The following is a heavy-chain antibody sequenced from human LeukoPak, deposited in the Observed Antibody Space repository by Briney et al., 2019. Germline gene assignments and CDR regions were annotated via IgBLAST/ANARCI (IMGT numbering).Heavy chain of an antibody. J-gene: IGHJ4*02. CDR1: GGTFSSYA. D-gene: IGHD6-13*01. V-gene: IGHV1-69*06. CDR3: ATMRFEAAVAFDY. CDR2: IIPIFGTA. Sequence: SVKVSCKASGGTFSSYAISWVRQAPGQGLEWMGGIIPIFGTANYAQKFQGRVTMTEDTSTDTAYMELSSLRSEDTAVYYCATMRFEAAVAFDYWGQGTLVTVSS.